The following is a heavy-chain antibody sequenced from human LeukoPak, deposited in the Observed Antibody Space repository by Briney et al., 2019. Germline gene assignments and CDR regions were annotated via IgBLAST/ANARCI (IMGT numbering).Heavy chain of an antibody. J-gene: IGHJ4*02. CDR2: FNWNTGNI. CDR1: GFTFDVYA. D-gene: IGHD2-2*02. CDR3: AKVHCSSADCFTGGFDC. Sequence: GGSLRLSCAASGFTFDVYAVHWVRQVPGKGLEWVSGFNWNTGNIDYADSVKGRFTISRDNAKNSLYLQMNSLRTEDTAFYYCAKVHCSSADCFTGGFDCWGQGTLVIVSS. V-gene: IGHV3-9*01.